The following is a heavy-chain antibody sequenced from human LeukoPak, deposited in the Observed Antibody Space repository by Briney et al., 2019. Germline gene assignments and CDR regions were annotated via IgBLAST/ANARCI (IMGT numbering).Heavy chain of an antibody. J-gene: IGHJ4*02. CDR3: ATDRGWRTSGYYLYYFEY. CDR1: GFTFSSYT. D-gene: IGHD3-3*01. CDR2: ISGSGGIT. Sequence: GGSLRLSCTASGFTFSSYTMTWVRQAPGKGLEWVSAISGSGGITYYADSVKGRFTISRDNTKNSLYLQMSSLRAEDTAVYYCATDRGWRTSGYYLYYFEYWGQGTLVTFSS. V-gene: IGHV3-23*01.